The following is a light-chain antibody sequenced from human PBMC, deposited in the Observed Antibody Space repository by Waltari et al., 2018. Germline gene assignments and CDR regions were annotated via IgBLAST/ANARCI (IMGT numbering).Light chain of an antibody. CDR2: EIS. V-gene: IGLV2-23*02. J-gene: IGLJ1*01. CDR3: CSFAGYGIYV. Sequence: QSALTQPASVSGSPGQSITISCTAVHSNVDILHLFSWYQHHPGRNPRLLIYEISQRTSGISNRFSGSKSGNTASLTISGLQPEDEADYFCCSFAGYGIYVFGSGTQVSVL. CDR1: HSNVDILHL.